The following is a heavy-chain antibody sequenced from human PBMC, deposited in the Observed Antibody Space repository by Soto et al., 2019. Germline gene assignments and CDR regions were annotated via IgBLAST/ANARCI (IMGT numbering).Heavy chain of an antibody. V-gene: IGHV1-46*01. D-gene: IGHD6-6*01. CDR2: INPSGGST. CDR1: GGTFSSYA. Sequence: ASVKVSCKASGGTFSSYAISWVRQAPGQGLEWMGIINPSGGSTSYAQKFQGRVTMTRDTSTSTVYMELSSLRSEDTAVYYCARVNGRGSSYYGMDVWGQGTTVTVSS. J-gene: IGHJ6*02. CDR3: ARVNGRGSSYYGMDV.